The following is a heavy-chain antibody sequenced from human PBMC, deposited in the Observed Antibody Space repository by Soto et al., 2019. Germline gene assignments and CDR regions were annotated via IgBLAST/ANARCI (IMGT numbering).Heavy chain of an antibody. CDR1: GGSFTSNNW. V-gene: IGHV4-4*02. CDR2: IYRTGST. CDR3: ASRDPGTSVDY. Sequence: SGTLSLTCAVSGGSFTSNNWWTWVRQPPGQGLEWIGEIYRTGSTNYNPSLKSRVTISLDKSENQFSLKVTSLTAADTAVYYCASRDPGTSVDYWGQGTLVTVSS. J-gene: IGHJ4*02. D-gene: IGHD1-7*01.